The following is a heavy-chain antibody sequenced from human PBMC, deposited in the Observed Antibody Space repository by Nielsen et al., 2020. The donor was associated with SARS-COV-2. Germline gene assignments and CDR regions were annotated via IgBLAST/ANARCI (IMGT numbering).Heavy chain of an antibody. CDR1: GFTFSSYS. D-gene: IGHD3-10*01. V-gene: IGHV3-21*01. CDR3: ARDPYYGSGTFRFYGMDL. J-gene: IGHJ6*02. CDR2: ISSSSSYI. Sequence: GESLKISCAASGFTFSSYSMNWVRQAPGKGLEWVSSISSSSSYIYYADPVRGRFTISRDNAKKSLYLQMDSLRAEDTALYYCARDPYYGSGTFRFYGMDLWGQGTTVTVSS.